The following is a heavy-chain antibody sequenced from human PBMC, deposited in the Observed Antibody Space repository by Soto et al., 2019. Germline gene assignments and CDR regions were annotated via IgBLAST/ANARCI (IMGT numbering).Heavy chain of an antibody. Sequence: GGSLRLSCAASGFTFSSYSMNWVRQAPGKGLEWVSSISSSSSYIYYADSVKGRFTISRDNAKNSLYLQMNSLRAEDTAVYYCARDPRYSGYESYFDYWGQGTLVTVSS. V-gene: IGHV3-21*01. J-gene: IGHJ4*02. D-gene: IGHD5-12*01. CDR3: ARDPRYSGYESYFDY. CDR1: GFTFSSYS. CDR2: ISSSSSYI.